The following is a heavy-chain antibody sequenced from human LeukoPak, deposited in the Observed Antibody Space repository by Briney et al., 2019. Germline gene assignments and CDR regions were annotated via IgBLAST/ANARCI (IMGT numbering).Heavy chain of an antibody. CDR1: RYFFANHG. V-gene: IGHV1-18*01. CDR2: INTYNGNT. D-gene: IGHD3-10*01. CDR3: AREPISSGTYYPRSDY. Sequence: ASVKVSCKPSRYFFANHGFAWVRPAPGQGLEWMGWINTYNGNTKYSQKLEGRVTVTTDTSTSTAYMELRSLASDDTAVYYCAREPISSGTYYPRSDYWGQGTLVTVS. J-gene: IGHJ4*02.